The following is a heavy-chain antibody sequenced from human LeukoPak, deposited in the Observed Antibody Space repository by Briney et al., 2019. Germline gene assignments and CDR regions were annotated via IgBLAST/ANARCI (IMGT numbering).Heavy chain of an antibody. Sequence: SETLSLTCTVSGGSISSSSYYWGWIRQPPGKGLEWIGSIYYSGSTYYNPSLKSRVTISVDTSKNQFSLNLSSVTAADTAVYYCAKLYYDSSGYYQICYFDYWGQGTLVTVSS. CDR3: AKLYYDSSGYYQICYFDY. V-gene: IGHV4-39*01. J-gene: IGHJ4*02. CDR2: IYYSGST. CDR1: GGSISSSSYY. D-gene: IGHD3-22*01.